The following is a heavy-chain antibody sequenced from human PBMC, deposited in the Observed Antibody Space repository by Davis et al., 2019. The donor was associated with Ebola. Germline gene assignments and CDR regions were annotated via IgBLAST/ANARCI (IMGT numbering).Heavy chain of an antibody. V-gene: IGHV3-23*01. CDR2: ISGSGSRT. CDR1: GFTFNNYA. J-gene: IGHJ4*02. Sequence: GESLKISCAASGFTFNNYAMSWVRQAPGKGLEWVSFISGSGSRTDYAGSVKGRFTISRDNSKNTLDLQMNSLRAEDTAVYYCVKDLVGNSWPYYFDDWGQGTLVTVSS. D-gene: IGHD6-13*01. CDR3: VKDLVGNSWPYYFDD.